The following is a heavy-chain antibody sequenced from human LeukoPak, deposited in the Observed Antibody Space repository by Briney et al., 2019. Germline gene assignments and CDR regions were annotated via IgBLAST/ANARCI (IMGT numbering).Heavy chain of an antibody. J-gene: IGHJ4*02. CDR1: GGSISSYY. CDR2: IYTSGST. Sequence: SETLSLTCTVSGGSISSYYWSWIRQPAGKGLEWIGRIYTSGSTNYNPSLKSRVTMSVDTSKNQFSLKLSPVTAADTAVYYCARSPVGYCSGGSCYRDYWGQGTLVTVSS. D-gene: IGHD2-15*01. V-gene: IGHV4-4*07. CDR3: ARSPVGYCSGGSCYRDY.